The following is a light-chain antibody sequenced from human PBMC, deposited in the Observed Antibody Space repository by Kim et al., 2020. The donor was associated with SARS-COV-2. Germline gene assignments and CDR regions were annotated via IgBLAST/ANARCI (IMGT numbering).Light chain of an antibody. V-gene: IGKV3-15*01. CDR3: QQYSYWLPMYP. Sequence: EIVMTQSPATLSVSPGERATLSCRASQSVSNALAWYQQKTAQAPSLLIYAGSNRAARIPDRCIGSGSGTDFTLSITSLQSEDYALYYCQQYSYWLPMYPFAKGTKLEF. CDR1: QSVSNA. CDR2: AGS. J-gene: IGKJ2*01.